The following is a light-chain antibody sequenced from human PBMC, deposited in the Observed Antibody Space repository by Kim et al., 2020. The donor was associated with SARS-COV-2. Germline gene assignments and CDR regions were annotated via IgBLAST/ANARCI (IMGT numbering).Light chain of an antibody. V-gene: IGLV3-19*01. CDR2: GKN. CDR1: SLRTYY. Sequence: SSELTQDPAVSVALGQTVSFTYQGDSLRTYYAGWYQQKPGQAPVLVIYGKNNRPSGIPDRFSGSSSGDTASLTITGAQAEDEADYYCNSRDSSGTLYVFG. J-gene: IGLJ1*01. CDR3: NSRDSSGTLYV.